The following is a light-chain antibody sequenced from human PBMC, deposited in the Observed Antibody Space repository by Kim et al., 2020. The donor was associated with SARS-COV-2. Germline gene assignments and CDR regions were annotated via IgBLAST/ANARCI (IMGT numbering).Light chain of an antibody. CDR3: QQYDNLPYT. Sequence: DIQMTQSPSSLSASLGDTVTITCQATQDIKKSLNWFQQKPGQAPKVLISDISTLQTGVPSRFSGSGSGTHFTFTVNSLQPDDVATYYCQQYDNLPYTFGQGTKVEIK. V-gene: IGKV1-33*01. J-gene: IGKJ2*01. CDR1: QDIKKS. CDR2: DIS.